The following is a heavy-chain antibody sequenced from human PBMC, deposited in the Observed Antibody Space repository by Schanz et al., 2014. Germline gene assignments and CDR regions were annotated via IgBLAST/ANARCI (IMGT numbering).Heavy chain of an antibody. Sequence: QVQLVESGGGVVQPGGSLRLSCAASGFTFSSFGMHWVRQAPGKGLEWVAFIQNDGSNYYHADSVKGRFIIPRDNSKTTLYLQMNSSRAEASAVYYCAKIRYDSSGYYLPYYGMDVWGQGTTVIVSS. CDR3: AKIRYDSSGYYLPYYGMDV. CDR1: GFTFSSFG. D-gene: IGHD3-22*01. V-gene: IGHV3-30*02. CDR2: IQNDGSNY. J-gene: IGHJ6*02.